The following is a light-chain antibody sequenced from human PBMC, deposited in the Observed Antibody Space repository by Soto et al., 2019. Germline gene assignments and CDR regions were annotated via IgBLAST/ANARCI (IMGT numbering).Light chain of an antibody. CDR1: QSVSSY. V-gene: IGKV3-11*01. CDR2: DAS. CDR3: QQRSNWPLT. J-gene: IGKJ4*01. Sequence: EIVLTQSPATLSLSPGERATLSCRASQSVSSYLAWYQQKPGQAPRLLIYDASNRATGIPARFSGSGSGTAFTLTISSLEPEDFAVYYCQQRSNWPLTFGGGTMVEIK.